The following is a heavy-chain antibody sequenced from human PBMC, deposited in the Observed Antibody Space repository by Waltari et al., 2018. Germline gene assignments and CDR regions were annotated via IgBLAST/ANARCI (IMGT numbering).Heavy chain of an antibody. D-gene: IGHD1-1*01. CDR3: ASRGTRAVRERFDY. V-gene: IGHV1-69-2*01. CDR2: VDPEDGET. Sequence: EVQLVQSGAEVKKPGATVKISCKASGYTFTDYYMHWVQQAPGKGLEWMGRVDPEDGETIYAEKFQGRVTITADTSTDTAYMELSSLRSEDTAVYYCASRGTRAVRERFDYWGQGTLVTVSS. CDR1: GYTFTDYY. J-gene: IGHJ4*02.